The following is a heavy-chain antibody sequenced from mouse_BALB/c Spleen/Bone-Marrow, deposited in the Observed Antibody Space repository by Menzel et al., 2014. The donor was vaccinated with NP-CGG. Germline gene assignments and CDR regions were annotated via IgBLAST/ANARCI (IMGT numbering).Heavy chain of an antibody. D-gene: IGHD2-4*01. Sequence: DVHLVESGGGLVKSGGSLKLSCAASGFTFNSYGMSWVRQTPEKRLEWVATISGGGSYTFYPDSVKGRFTISRDNAKNILYLQLSSLRSEDTALYYCARHAYYDQTEVSFVYWGQGTLVTVSA. CDR1: GFTFNSYG. CDR2: ISGGGSYT. J-gene: IGHJ3*01. CDR3: ARHAYYDQTEVSFVY. V-gene: IGHV5-9-2*01.